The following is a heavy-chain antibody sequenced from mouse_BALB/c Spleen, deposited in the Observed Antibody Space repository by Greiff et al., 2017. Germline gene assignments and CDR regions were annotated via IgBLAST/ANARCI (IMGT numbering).Heavy chain of an antibody. J-gene: IGHJ3*01. CDR3: ARERDYGSSPWFAY. V-gene: IGHV5-17*02. CDR1: GFTFSSFG. Sequence: EVKLVESGGGLVQPGGSRKLSCAASGFTFSSFGMHWVRQAPEKGLEWVAYISSGSSTIYYADTVKGRFTISRDNPKNTLFLQMTSLRSEDTAMYYCARERDYGSSPWFAYWGQGTLVTVSA. D-gene: IGHD1-1*01. CDR2: ISSGSSTI.